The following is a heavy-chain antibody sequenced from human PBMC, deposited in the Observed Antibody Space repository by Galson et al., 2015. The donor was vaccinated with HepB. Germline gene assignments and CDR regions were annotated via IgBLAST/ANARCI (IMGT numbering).Heavy chain of an antibody. CDR2: IWYDGSNE. D-gene: IGHD3-10*01. CDR1: GFTFSFFD. CDR3: VRGTMVQGLIKGYWNWFDP. Sequence: SLRLSCAASGFTFSFFDMHWVRQAPGKGLEWVAVIWYDGSNEYYADSVKGRFTISRDNSKNTLYLQINSLRADDTAVYYCVRGTMVQGLIKGYWNWFDPWGQGTLVTVSS. J-gene: IGHJ5*02. V-gene: IGHV3-33*01.